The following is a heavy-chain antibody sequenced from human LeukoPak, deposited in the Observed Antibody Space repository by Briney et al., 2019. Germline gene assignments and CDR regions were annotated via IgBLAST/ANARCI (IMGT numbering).Heavy chain of an antibody. J-gene: IGHJ4*02. CDR3: ARAFRPGYCTNGVCWFDY. V-gene: IGHV1-69*05. CDR1: GGTFSSYA. Sequence: SVKVSCKASGGTFSSYAISWVRPAPGQGREWMGVIIPIFGTANYAQKFQGRVTITTDESTSTAYMELSSLRSEDTAVYYCARAFRPGYCTNGVCWFDYWGQGTLVTVSS. CDR2: IIPIFGTA. D-gene: IGHD2-8*01.